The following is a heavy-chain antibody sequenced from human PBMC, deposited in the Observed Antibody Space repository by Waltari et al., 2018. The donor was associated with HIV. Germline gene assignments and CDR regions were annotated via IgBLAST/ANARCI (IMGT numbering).Heavy chain of an antibody. CDR3: AHRRLALAVAGKLYNWFDP. CDR1: GFSLSTSGVG. D-gene: IGHD6-19*01. J-gene: IGHJ5*02. V-gene: IGHV2-5*01. Sequence: QITLKESGPTLVKPTQTLTLTCTFSGFSLSTSGVGVGWIRQPPGKAPEWLALIYWNDDKRYSPSLKSRLTITKDTSKNQVVLTMTNMDPVDTATYYCAHRRLALAVAGKLYNWFDPWGQGILVTVSS. CDR2: IYWNDDK.